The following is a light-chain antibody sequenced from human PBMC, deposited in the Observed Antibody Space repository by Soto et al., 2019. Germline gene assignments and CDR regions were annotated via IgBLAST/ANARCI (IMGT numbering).Light chain of an antibody. J-gene: IGKJ2*01. Sequence: EIVLTQSPATLSLSPGERATLSSRASQSVSSYLAWYQQKPGQAPRLLIYDASNRATGIPARFSGSGSGTDFTLTISSLEPEDFAVYYCQQRSNWPPRTFGQGTKLEIK. CDR2: DAS. CDR1: QSVSSY. V-gene: IGKV3-11*01. CDR3: QQRSNWPPRT.